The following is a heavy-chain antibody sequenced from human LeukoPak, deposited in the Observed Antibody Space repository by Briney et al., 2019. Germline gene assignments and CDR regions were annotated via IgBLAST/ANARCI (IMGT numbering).Heavy chain of an antibody. D-gene: IGHD5-24*01. Sequence: GGSLRLSCAASGFTFSSYAMSWVRQAPGKGLEWASAISGSGGSTYYADSVKGRFTISRDNSKNTLYLQMNSLRAEDTAVYYCAKSAGDGSANYYFDYWGRGTLVTVSS. CDR3: AKSAGDGSANYYFDY. CDR2: ISGSGGST. J-gene: IGHJ4*02. CDR1: GFTFSSYA. V-gene: IGHV3-23*01.